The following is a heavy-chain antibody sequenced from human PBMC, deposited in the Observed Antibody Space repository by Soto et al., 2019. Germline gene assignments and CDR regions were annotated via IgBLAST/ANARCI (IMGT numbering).Heavy chain of an antibody. J-gene: IGHJ4*02. Sequence: QVQLVQSGAEVKKPGASVKVSCKASGYTFTSYGISWVRQAPGQGLEWMGWISAYNGNTNYAQKLQGRVTMTTDTSTSTADMEVRSLRSDDTAVYYCARDRGVVVVADSQVVDYWGQGTLVTVSS. CDR2: ISAYNGNT. V-gene: IGHV1-18*01. D-gene: IGHD2-15*01. CDR3: ARDRGVVVVADSQVVDY. CDR1: GYTFTSYG.